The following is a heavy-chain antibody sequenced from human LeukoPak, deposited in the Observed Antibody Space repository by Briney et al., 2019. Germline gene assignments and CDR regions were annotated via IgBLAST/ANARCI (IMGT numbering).Heavy chain of an antibody. V-gene: IGHV4-4*07. CDR1: GGSSNSNF. CDR2: IYTSGST. D-gene: IGHD2-21*02. J-gene: IGHJ4*02. Sequence: SETLSLTCTVSGGSSNSNFWSWVRQPAGKGLEWIGRIYTSGSTNYNPSLKSRVTMSVDTSKNQFSLRLSSVTAADTAVYYCARDDPLRVTANLDYWGQGTLVTVSS. CDR3: ARDDPLRVTANLDY.